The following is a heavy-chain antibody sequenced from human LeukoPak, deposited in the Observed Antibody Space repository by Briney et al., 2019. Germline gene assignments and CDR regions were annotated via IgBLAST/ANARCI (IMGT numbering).Heavy chain of an antibody. D-gene: IGHD2-15*01. J-gene: IGHJ4*02. Sequence: GGSLRLSCAASGFTFSSYSMNWVRQAPGKGLEWVSSISSSSSYIYYADSVKGRFTISRDNSKNTLYLQMNSLRAEDTAVYYCANSRPGGDGFDYWGQGTLVTVSS. V-gene: IGHV3-21*04. CDR3: ANSRPGGDGFDY. CDR2: ISSSSSYI. CDR1: GFTFSSYS.